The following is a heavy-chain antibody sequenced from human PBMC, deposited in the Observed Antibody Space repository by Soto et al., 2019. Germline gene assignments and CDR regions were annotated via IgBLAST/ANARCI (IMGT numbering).Heavy chain of an antibody. CDR3: ARDRYDILTGYYNVDP. CDR2: ISGGGVYT. D-gene: IGHD3-9*01. Sequence: GSLRLSCAASGFTFSSYAMSWVRQAPGKGLEWVSVISGGGVYTYYADSVQGRFTISRDNSKNTLYLQMNSLRADDTAVYYCARDRYDILTGYYNVDPWGQGTLVTVSS. V-gene: IGHV3-23*01. J-gene: IGHJ5*02. CDR1: GFTFSSYA.